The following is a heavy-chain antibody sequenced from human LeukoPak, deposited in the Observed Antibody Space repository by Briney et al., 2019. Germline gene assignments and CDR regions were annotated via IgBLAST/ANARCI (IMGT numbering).Heavy chain of an antibody. Sequence: GASVKVSCKPSVYTVTSYYMHWVRRSPGPGLEWMGIISPSGGMTSYAQKCQGRVTMTRDTSTSTVYMELSSLRSEDTAGYYCARGGEAAAGKGFDPWGQGTLVTVSS. J-gene: IGHJ5*02. V-gene: IGHV1-46*01. CDR1: VYTVTSYY. D-gene: IGHD6-13*01. CDR3: ARGGEAAAGKGFDP. CDR2: ISPSGGMT.